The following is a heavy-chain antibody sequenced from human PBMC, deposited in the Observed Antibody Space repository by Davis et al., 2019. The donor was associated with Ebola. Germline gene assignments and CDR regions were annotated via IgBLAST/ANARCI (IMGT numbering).Heavy chain of an antibody. V-gene: IGHV4-59*08. J-gene: IGHJ4*02. Sequence: MPSETLSLTCTVSGGSISSYYWSWIRQPPGKGLEWIGYIYYSGSTNYNPSLKSRVTISVDTSKNQFSLKLSSVTAADTAVYYCWFGYSSSRFDYWGQGTLVTVSS. CDR2: IYYSGST. CDR3: WFGYSSSRFDY. D-gene: IGHD6-13*01. CDR1: GGSISSYY.